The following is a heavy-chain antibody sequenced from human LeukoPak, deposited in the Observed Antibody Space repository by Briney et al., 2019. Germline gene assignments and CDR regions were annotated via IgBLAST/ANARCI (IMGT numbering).Heavy chain of an antibody. V-gene: IGHV4-59*01. Sequence: ASETLSLTCTVSGGSISSYYWSWIRQPPGKGLEWIGYIYYSGYTNYNPSLKSRVTISVDTSKNQFSLKLSSVTAADTAVYYCARDPGYSYGRFDYWGQGTLVTVSS. CDR1: GGSISSYY. D-gene: IGHD5-18*01. CDR3: ARDPGYSYGRFDY. CDR2: IYYSGYT. J-gene: IGHJ4*02.